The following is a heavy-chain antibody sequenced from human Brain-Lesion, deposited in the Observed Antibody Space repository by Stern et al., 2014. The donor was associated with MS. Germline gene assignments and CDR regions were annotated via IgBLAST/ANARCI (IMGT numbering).Heavy chain of an antibody. Sequence: VQLVESGPGLVKPSQTLSLTCTVSGGSISSGSYYWNWIRQPAGKGLEWIGRMYSSGSINYNPSLTSRVTISGDKYKNPFSLTVISVTAADTAVYYCARETSGYTYGDTDFFDFWGQGALVTVSS. V-gene: IGHV4-61*02. CDR2: MYSSGSI. D-gene: IGHD5-18*01. CDR1: GGSISSGSYY. J-gene: IGHJ4*02. CDR3: ARETSGYTYGDTDFFDF.